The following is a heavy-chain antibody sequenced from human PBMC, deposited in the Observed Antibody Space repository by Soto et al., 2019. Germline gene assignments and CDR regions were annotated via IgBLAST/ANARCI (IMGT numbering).Heavy chain of an antibody. CDR1: GCTCGSYA. Sequence: SVKVSCKASGCTCGSYAISWVRQAPGQGLEWMGGIIAFFGTANYAQKFQGRVTITADESTSTAYMELSSLRSEETAVYYCARMTYSGTAYYYYYGMDVWGQGTTVTVSS. D-gene: IGHD1-26*01. V-gene: IGHV1-69*13. CDR3: ARMTYSGTAYYYYYGMDV. J-gene: IGHJ6*02. CDR2: IIAFFGTA.